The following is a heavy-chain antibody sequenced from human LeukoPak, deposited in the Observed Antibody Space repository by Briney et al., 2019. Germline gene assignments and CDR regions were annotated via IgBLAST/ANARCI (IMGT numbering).Heavy chain of an antibody. CDR2: ISAYNGNT. V-gene: IGHV1-18*01. J-gene: IGHJ6*02. CDR3: ARDRTRRPVLRYFDWFPDGYYYYGMDV. D-gene: IGHD3-9*01. CDR1: GYTFTSYG. Sequence: GASVKVSCKASGYTFTSYGISWVRQAPGQGLEWMGWISAYNGNTNYAQKLQGRVTMTTDTSTSTAYMELRSLRSDDTAVYYCARDRTRRPVLRYFDWFPDGYYYYGMDVWGQGTTVTVSS.